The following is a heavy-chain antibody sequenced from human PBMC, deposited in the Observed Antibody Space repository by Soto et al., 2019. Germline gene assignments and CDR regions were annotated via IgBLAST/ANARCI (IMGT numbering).Heavy chain of an antibody. CDR1: GFTFSSYA. J-gene: IGHJ5*02. CDR2: ISYDGSNK. D-gene: IGHD5-18*01. V-gene: IGHV3-30-3*01. CDR3: ARDLSYGPT. Sequence: GGSLRLSCAASGFTFSSYAMHWVRQAPGKGLEWVAVISYDGSNKYYADSVKGRFTISRDNSKNTLYLQMNSLRAEDTAVYYCARDLSYGPTWGQGTLVTVSS.